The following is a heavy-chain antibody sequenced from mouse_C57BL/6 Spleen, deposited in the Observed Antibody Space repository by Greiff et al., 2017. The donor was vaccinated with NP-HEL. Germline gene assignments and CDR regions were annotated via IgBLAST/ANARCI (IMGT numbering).Heavy chain of an antibody. J-gene: IGHJ4*01. CDR3: ARRIYDGYFDVAMDY. D-gene: IGHD2-3*01. V-gene: IGHV1-81*01. CDR1: GYTFTSYG. Sequence: VKLMESGAELARPGASVKLSCKASGYTFTSYGISWVKQRTGQGLEWIGEIYPRSGNTYYNEKFKGKATLTADKSSSTAYMELGILKCEDSAGYFGARRIYDGYFDVAMDYWGQGASVTVSS. CDR2: IYPRSGNT.